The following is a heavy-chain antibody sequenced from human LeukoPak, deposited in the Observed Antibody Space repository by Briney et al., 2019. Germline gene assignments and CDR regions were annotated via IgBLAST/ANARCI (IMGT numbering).Heavy chain of an antibody. CDR2: INHSGST. CDR1: GGSITSYY. J-gene: IGHJ6*02. CDR3: ARVFLDYDSGFSHYGMDV. Sequence: YPSETLSLTCTVSGGSITSYYWTWIRQPPGKGLEWIGEINHSGSTNYNPSLKSRVTISVDTSKNQFSLKLSSVTAADTAVYYCARVFLDYDSGFSHYGMDVWGQGTTVTVSS. D-gene: IGHD3-22*01. V-gene: IGHV4-34*01.